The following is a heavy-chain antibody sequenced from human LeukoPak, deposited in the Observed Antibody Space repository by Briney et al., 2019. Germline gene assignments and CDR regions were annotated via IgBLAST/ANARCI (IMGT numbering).Heavy chain of an antibody. CDR3: ARSLYYYDTSAPRAFDI. J-gene: IGHJ3*02. Sequence: SETLSLTCGVYGGSFSGYCWSWIRQPPGKGLEWIGEINHSGSTNYNPSLKSRVTISVDTSKNQFALKLNSVTAADTAVYYCARSLYYYDTSAPRAFDIWGQGTMVTVSS. D-gene: IGHD3-22*01. CDR2: INHSGST. CDR1: GGSFSGYC. V-gene: IGHV4-34*01.